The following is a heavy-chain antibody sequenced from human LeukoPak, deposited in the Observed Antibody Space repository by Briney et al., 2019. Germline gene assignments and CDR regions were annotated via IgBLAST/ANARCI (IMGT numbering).Heavy chain of an antibody. CDR1: GFSFSASA. Sequence: PGGSLRLSCAASGFSFSASAMDWVRQASGKGLEWVGRIRSKGNNYATAYAASVKGRFTVSRDDSKNKAYLQMNSLKIEDTAVYYCARDFKKWESPGWGYYYYGMDVWGQGTTVTVSS. CDR2: IRSKGNNYAT. V-gene: IGHV3-73*01. J-gene: IGHJ6*02. D-gene: IGHD1-26*01. CDR3: ARDFKKWESPGWGYYYYGMDV.